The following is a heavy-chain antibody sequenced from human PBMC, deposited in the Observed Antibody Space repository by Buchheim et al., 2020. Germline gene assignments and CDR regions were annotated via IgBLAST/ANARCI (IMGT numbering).Heavy chain of an antibody. D-gene: IGHD3-22*01. CDR1: GGSMSRYY. CDR3: ARVLYDSSGYYHDY. V-gene: IGHV4-59*12. CDR2: IFYSGST. J-gene: IGHJ4*02. Sequence: QVQLQESGPGLVKPSETLSLTCTVSGGSMSRYYWSWMRQSPGKGLEWIGYIFYSGSTNYNPALKSRVTISVDMSNNQLSLKLNSVTAADTAVYYCARVLYDSSGYYHDYWGQGTL.